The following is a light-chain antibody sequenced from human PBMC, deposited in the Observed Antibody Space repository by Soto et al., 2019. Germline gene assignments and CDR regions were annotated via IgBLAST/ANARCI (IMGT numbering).Light chain of an antibody. V-gene: IGLV1-44*01. CDR3: AAWDDSLNGRAV. CDR1: DSNIGSNT. J-gene: IGLJ3*02. CDR2: SNS. Sequence: QSVLTQPPSASGTPGQRVTISCSGSDSNIGSNTVNWYQQVPGTAPKLLIYSNSQRPSGVPDRFSGSKSGTSASLAISGLQSEDEADYYCAAWDDSLNGRAVFGGGTKPTVL.